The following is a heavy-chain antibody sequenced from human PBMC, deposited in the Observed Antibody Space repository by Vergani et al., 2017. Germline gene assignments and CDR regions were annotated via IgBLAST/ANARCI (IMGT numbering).Heavy chain of an antibody. D-gene: IGHD6-19*01. CDR3: ARTLEVAGLPYYYYGMDV. Sequence: EVQLVESGGGLVKPGGSLRLSCAASGFTFSSNTMNWVRQAPGKGLEWVSSISSSSSFIYYADSVKCRFTISRDNAKNSLYLQMNSLRAEDTAVYYFARTLEVAGLPYYYYGMDVWGQGTTVTVSS. CDR1: GFTFSSNT. J-gene: IGHJ6*02. CDR2: ISSSSSFI. V-gene: IGHV3-21*01.